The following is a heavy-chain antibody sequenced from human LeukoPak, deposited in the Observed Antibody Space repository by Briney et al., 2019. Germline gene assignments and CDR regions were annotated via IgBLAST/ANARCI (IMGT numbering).Heavy chain of an antibody. CDR3: AREGTLGVYFDY. V-gene: IGHV3-30-3*01. CDR2: ISYDGSNK. Sequence: EWVSVISYDGSNKYYADSVKGRFTISRDNSKNTLYLQMNSLRAEDTAVYYCAREGTLGVYFDYWGQGTLVTVSS. J-gene: IGHJ4*02.